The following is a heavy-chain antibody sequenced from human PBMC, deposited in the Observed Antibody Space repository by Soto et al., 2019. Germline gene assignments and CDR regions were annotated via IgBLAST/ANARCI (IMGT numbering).Heavy chain of an antibody. CDR2: INPETGGT. D-gene: IGHD2-2*01. Sequence: ASVKVSCKASGYTFTGYYVHWVGEAPGQGLEWMGWINPETGGTSYAQKFQGRVTLSRDTSINTAYLELSRLRFDDAAVYFCARERYQVISDGMDVWGQGTTVTVSS. J-gene: IGHJ6*02. V-gene: IGHV1-2*02. CDR1: GYTFTGYY. CDR3: ARERYQVISDGMDV.